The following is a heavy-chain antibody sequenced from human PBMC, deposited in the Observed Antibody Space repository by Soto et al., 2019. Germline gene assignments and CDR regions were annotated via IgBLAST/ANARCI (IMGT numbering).Heavy chain of an antibody. D-gene: IGHD2-2*02. CDR2: ISAYNGNT. J-gene: IGHJ6*02. Sequence: ASVKVSCKASGYTFTSYGISWVRQAPGQGLEWMGWISAYNGNTNYAQKLQGRVTMTTDTSTSTAYMELRSLRSDDTAVYYCARAGCSSTSCYTKGNYYYYYYGMDVWGQGTTVTVSS. V-gene: IGHV1-18*01. CDR1: GYTFTSYG. CDR3: ARAGCSSTSCYTKGNYYYYYYGMDV.